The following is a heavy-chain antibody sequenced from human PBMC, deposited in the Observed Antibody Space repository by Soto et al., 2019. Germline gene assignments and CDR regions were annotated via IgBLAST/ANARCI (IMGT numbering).Heavy chain of an antibody. Sequence: QVQLQESGPGLVKPSDTLSLSCTVSGDSFSNYYCNWVRKSAGKGLEGIGRIYPTGSTTDKPSLKSRLTMSVDTSKNQFSLRLTSMTAADTAVYYCATGRSEVVPGAMDTWGQGTLVTVSS. CDR2: IYPTGST. CDR1: GDSFSNYY. D-gene: IGHD2-2*01. J-gene: IGHJ5*02. CDR3: ATGRSEVVPGAMDT. V-gene: IGHV4-4*07.